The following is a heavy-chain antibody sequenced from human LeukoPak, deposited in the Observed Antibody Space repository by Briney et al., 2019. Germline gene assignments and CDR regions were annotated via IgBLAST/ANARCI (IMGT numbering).Heavy chain of an antibody. D-gene: IGHD1-26*01. V-gene: IGHV6-1*01. CDR1: ADSASRNSAA. CDR2: TYYKSKWYN. J-gene: IGHJ4*02. CDR3: ARAPIVGATHIDY. Sequence: SETLSLTCAISADSASRNSAACNWIRQSPSRGLELVGRTYYKSKWYNDYAVSVKSRITINPDTSKNQFSLQLKSVTPEDTAVYYCARAPIVGATHIDYWGQGTLVTVSS.